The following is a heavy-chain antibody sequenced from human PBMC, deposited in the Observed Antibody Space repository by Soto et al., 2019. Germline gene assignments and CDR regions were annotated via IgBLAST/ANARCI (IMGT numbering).Heavy chain of an antibody. V-gene: IGHV3-23*01. D-gene: IGHD4-17*01. Sequence: GGSLRLSCAASGFTFSSYAMSWVRQAPGKGLEWVSAISGSGGSTYYADSVKGRFTISRDDSKNTLYLQMNSLRAEDTAVYYCAKDPEATVTTFDYWGQGTLVTVSS. CDR3: AKDPEATVTTFDY. CDR1: GFTFSSYA. CDR2: ISGSGGST. J-gene: IGHJ4*02.